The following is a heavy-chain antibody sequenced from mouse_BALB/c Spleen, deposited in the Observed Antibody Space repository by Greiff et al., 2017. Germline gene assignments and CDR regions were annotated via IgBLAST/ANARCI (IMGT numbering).Heavy chain of an antibody. CDR1: GYAFSSSW. CDR3: ARLITTFAY. Sequence: VQLQQSGPELVKPGASVKLSCKASGYAFSSSWMNWVKQRPGQGLEWIGRIYPGDGDTNYNGKFKGKATLTADKSSSTAYMQLSSLTSVDSAVYFCARLITTFAYWGQGTLVTVSA. D-gene: IGHD2-4*01. V-gene: IGHV1-82*01. J-gene: IGHJ3*01. CDR2: IYPGDGDT.